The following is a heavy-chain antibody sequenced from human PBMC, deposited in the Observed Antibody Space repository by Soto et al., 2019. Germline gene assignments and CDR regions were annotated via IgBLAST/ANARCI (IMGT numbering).Heavy chain of an antibody. CDR1: GGTFSSYT. Sequence: GPPVKVSCKASGGTFSSYTISWVRQAPGQGLEWMGRIIPILGIANYAQKFQGRVTITADKSTSTAYMELSSLRSEDTAVYYCARAGNRRWFDTWGQGTLVTVSS. V-gene: IGHV1-69*02. J-gene: IGHJ5*02. D-gene: IGHD1-1*01. CDR2: IIPILGIA. CDR3: ARAGNRRWFDT.